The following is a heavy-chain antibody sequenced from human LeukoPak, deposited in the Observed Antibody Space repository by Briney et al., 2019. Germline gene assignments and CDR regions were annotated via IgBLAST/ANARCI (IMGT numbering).Heavy chain of an antibody. Sequence: GGSLGLSCVASGFTFSTFGMNWVRQAPGKGLEWVSYIGSGSSPIYYADSVKGRFIMSRDNAKNSLYLQMNSLRDEDAAVYYCARASPSGYDYWGQGTLVTVSS. CDR2: IGSGSSPI. J-gene: IGHJ4*02. V-gene: IGHV3-48*02. CDR1: GFTFSTFG. CDR3: ARASPSGYDY. D-gene: IGHD3-22*01.